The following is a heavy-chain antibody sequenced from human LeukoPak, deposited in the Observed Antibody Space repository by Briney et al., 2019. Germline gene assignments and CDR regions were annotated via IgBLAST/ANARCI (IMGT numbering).Heavy chain of an antibody. CDR1: GYSISSGYY. Sequence: SETLSLTCTVSGYSISSGYYWGWIRQPPGKGLEWIGSIYHSGSTYYNPSLKSRVTISVDTSKNQFSLKLSSVTAADTAVYYCARDQIQQLAIDYWGQGTLVTVSS. D-gene: IGHD6-13*01. CDR3: ARDQIQQLAIDY. V-gene: IGHV4-38-2*02. CDR2: IYHSGST. J-gene: IGHJ4*02.